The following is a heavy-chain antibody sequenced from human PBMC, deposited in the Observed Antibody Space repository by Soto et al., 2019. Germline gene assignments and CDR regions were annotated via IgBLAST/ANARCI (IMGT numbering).Heavy chain of an antibody. CDR1: GSSINSSSYY. Sequence: PSETLSLTCTVSGSSINSSSYYWGGIRQPPGKGLEWIGSIYYSGSTYYNPSLKSRVTISVDTSKNQFSLKLSSVTAADTAVYYCARTKTTVTTPFDYWGQGTLVTVSS. D-gene: IGHD4-17*01. J-gene: IGHJ4*02. CDR3: ARTKTTVTTPFDY. V-gene: IGHV4-39*01. CDR2: IYYSGST.